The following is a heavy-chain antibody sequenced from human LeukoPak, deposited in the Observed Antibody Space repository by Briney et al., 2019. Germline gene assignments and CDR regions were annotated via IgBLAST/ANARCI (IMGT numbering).Heavy chain of an antibody. J-gene: IGHJ6*03. D-gene: IGHD2-21*02. CDR1: GFTFSNFV. CDR2: ISESSTST. V-gene: IGHV3-23*01. CDR3: AKGGDSYSSHYYMDV. Sequence: WGSLRLSCAASGFTFSNFVMTWVRQAPGKGLEWISAISESSTSTYYADSVKGRFTISRDNSKNTLCLQMNSLRAEYSAIYYCAKGGDSYSSHYYMDVWGKGTTVTVSS.